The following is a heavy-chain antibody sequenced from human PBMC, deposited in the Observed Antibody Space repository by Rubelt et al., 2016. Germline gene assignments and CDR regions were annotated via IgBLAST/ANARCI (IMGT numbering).Heavy chain of an antibody. CDR3: AREQTALTCFGMDV. CDR2: ISNDGSNK. Sequence: QVQLVESGGGVVQPGRSLRLSCAVSGFTFRNYAMHWVRQAQGKGLEGVAVISNDGSNKYYADSVKGRFTISRDNSKNTLYLQMNSLGAEDTAVYYCAREQTALTCFGMDVWGQGTTVTVSS. CDR1: GFTFRNYA. V-gene: IGHV3-30*04. J-gene: IGHJ6*02. D-gene: IGHD2-21*02.